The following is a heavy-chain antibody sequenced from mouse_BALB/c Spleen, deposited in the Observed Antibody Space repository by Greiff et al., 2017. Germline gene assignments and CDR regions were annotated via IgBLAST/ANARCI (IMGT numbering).Heavy chain of an antibody. J-gene: IGHJ4*01. D-gene: IGHD3-3*01. V-gene: IGHV2-5-1*01. Sequence: VQLQQSGPSLVQPSQSLSITCTVSGFSLTSYGVHWVRQSPGKGLEWLGVIWRGGSTDYNAAFMSRLSITKDNSKSQVFFKMNSLQADDTAIYYRAKKGAGSDYYAMDYWGQGTSVTVSS. CDR3: AKKGAGSDYYAMDY. CDR1: GFSLTSYG. CDR2: IWRGGST.